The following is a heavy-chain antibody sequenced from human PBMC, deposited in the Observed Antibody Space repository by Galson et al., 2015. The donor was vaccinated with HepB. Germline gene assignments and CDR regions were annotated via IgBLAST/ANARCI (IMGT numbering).Heavy chain of an antibody. Sequence: SLRLSCAASGLTLISYDMSWVRQAPGKGLEWISGIRDNDVSTHYADTVKGRFTISRHKSKNMLYLQMNRLRVGDTAVYYCAKGSPTSFYHYYMDVWGKGTTVIASS. CDR1: GLTLISYD. V-gene: IGHV3-23*01. CDR3: AKGSPTSFYHYYMDV. D-gene: IGHD1-1*01. CDR2: IRDNDVST. J-gene: IGHJ6*03.